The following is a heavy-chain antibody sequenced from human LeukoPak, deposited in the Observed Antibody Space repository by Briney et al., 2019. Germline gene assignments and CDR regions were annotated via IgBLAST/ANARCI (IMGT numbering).Heavy chain of an antibody. V-gene: IGHV1-18*01. D-gene: IGHD3-10*01. J-gene: IGHJ4*02. CDR3: ARDSPDGSGTYYNDSPDY. Sequence: ASVKVSCKASGYTFTNYDISWVRQAPGQGLEWMGWISAYNGNTNYRQKLQGRVTMTTDTSTSTAYMDLRSLRSDDTAIYYCARDSPDGSGTYYNDSPDYWGQGTLVTVSS. CDR2: ISAYNGNT. CDR1: GYTFTNYD.